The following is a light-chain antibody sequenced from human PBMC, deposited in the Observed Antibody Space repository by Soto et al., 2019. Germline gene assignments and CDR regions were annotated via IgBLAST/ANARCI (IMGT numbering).Light chain of an antibody. CDR3: QQYDCSSPWS. V-gene: IGKV1-5*03. Sequence: DIQMAQSPSTLSASVGDRVTITCRASQSIGSWLAWYQQEPGTAPKLLIYKASSLETGVPATFSGSGSGTEFTLSISSLQPGDFATSYGQQYDCSSPWSFGQGT. CDR1: QSIGSW. J-gene: IGKJ1*01. CDR2: KAS.